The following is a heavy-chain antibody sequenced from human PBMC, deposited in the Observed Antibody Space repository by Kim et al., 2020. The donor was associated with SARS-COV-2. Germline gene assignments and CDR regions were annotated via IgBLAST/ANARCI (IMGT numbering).Heavy chain of an antibody. D-gene: IGHD3-10*01. CDR3: ARSQYYFGSGIDY. CDR2: INHTGST. Sequence: SETLSLTCALYGGSFSGYYWNWIRQPPGKGLEWIGEINHTGSTNYNPSLKSRVTISVYTSKNQFSLKLSSVTAADRAVYYCARSQYYFGSGIDYWGQGTLVTVSS. J-gene: IGHJ4*02. V-gene: IGHV4-34*01. CDR1: GGSFSGYY.